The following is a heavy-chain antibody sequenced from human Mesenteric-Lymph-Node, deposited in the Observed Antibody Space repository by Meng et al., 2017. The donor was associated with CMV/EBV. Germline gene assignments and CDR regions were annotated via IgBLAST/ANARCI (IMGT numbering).Heavy chain of an antibody. CDR1: GYTFTSYA. V-gene: IGHV1-8*03. Sequence: ASVKVSCKASGYTFTSYAMHWVRQAPGQRLEWMGWMNPNSGNTGYAQKFQGRVTITRNTSISTAYMELSSLRSQDTAVYYCASSIAAAGRGKGMDVWGQGTTVTVSS. CDR3: ASSIAAAGRGKGMDV. D-gene: IGHD6-13*01. J-gene: IGHJ6*02. CDR2: MNPNSGNT.